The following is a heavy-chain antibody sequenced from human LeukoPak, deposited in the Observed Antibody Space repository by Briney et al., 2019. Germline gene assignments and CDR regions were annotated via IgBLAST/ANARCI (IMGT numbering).Heavy chain of an antibody. CDR1: GLTFSSYG. V-gene: IGHV3-30*18. D-gene: IGHD3-22*01. Sequence: GGSLRLSCAASGLTFSSYGMNWVRQAPGKGLEWVAVISSDGGAKYYADSVKGRFTISRDNSKKTVYLQMNSLGEDDTAVYYCAKDRDLSDSSTYSVHWGQGTLVTVSS. CDR3: AKDRDLSDSSTYSVH. J-gene: IGHJ4*02. CDR2: ISSDGGAK.